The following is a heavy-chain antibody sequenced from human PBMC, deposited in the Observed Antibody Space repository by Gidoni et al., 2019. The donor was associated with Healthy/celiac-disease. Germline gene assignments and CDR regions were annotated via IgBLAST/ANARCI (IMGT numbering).Heavy chain of an antibody. CDR2: INAGNGNT. CDR1: GYTFTSYA. CDR3: ARVRLPAAAFYYFDY. V-gene: IGHV1-3*01. J-gene: IGHJ4*02. D-gene: IGHD6-13*01. Sequence: QVQLVQSGAEVKKPGASVKVSCQASGYTFTSYAMHWVRQAPGQRLEWMGWINAGNGNTKYSQKFQGRVTITRDTSASTAYMELSSLRSEDTAVYYCARVRLPAAAFYYFDYWGQGTLVTVSS.